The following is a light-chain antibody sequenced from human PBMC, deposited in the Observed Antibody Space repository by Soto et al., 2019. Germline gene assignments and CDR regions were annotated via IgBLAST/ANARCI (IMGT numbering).Light chain of an antibody. Sequence: DIQMTQSPSTLSASVGDRVTITCRASQSISSWLAWYQQKPGKAPKLLIYDASSLESGVPSRFSGSGSGTEFTPTISSLQPDDIATYYCQQYNSYPYTFGQGTKMEIK. J-gene: IGKJ2*01. V-gene: IGKV1-5*01. CDR1: QSISSW. CDR2: DAS. CDR3: QQYNSYPYT.